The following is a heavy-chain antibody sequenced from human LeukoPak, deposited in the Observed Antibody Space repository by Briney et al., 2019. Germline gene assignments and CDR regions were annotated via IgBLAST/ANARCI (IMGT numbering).Heavy chain of an antibody. CDR3: AAIEGLYCSGGSCYGSY. V-gene: IGHV1-69*13. D-gene: IGHD2-15*01. J-gene: IGHJ4*02. CDR2: IIPIFGTA. CDR1: GGTFSSYA. Sequence: SVKVSCTASGGTFSSYAISWVRQAPGQGLEWMGGIIPIFGTANYAQKFQGRVTITADESTSTAYMELSSLRSEDTAVYYCAAIEGLYCSGGSCYGSYWGQGTLVTVSS.